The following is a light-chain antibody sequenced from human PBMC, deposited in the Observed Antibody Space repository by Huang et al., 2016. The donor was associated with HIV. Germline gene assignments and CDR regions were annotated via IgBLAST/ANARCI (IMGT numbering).Light chain of an antibody. Sequence: DIQMTQSPSSLSASVVDRVNITCRASQSISSYLNWYQQKPGKAPKLLIYGASSWQSGVPSRVRCSGSGSDFTLTISSLQPEDCETDYCQQRYSTLWYTFGQGTKLEIK. CDR1: QSISSY. CDR3: QQRYSTLWYT. J-gene: IGKJ2*01. CDR2: GAS. V-gene: IGKV1-39*01.